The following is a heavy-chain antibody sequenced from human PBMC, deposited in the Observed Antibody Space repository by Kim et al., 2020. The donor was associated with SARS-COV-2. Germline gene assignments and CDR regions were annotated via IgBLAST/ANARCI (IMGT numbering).Heavy chain of an antibody. V-gene: IGHV3-15*01. J-gene: IGHJ6*02. CDR2: IKSKTDGGTT. CDR1: GFTFSNAW. D-gene: IGHD3-16*02. Sequence: GGSLRLSCAASGFTFSNAWMSWVRQAPGKGLEWVGRIKSKTDGGTTDYAAPVKGRFTISRDDSKNTLYLQMNSLKTEDTAVYYCTTDWSVILYYYYGMDVWGQGTTVTVSS. CDR3: TTDWSVILYYYYGMDV.